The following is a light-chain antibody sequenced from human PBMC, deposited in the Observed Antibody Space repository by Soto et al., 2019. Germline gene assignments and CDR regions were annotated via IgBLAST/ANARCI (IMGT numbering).Light chain of an antibody. CDR2: GVT. CDR3: SSYSTSSAPGVL. CDR1: TSDVGGYNF. Sequence: QSVLTQPASVSGSPGQSITISCTGTTSDVGGYNFVSWYQQHPGKAPRLIIYGVTNRPSGVSNRFSGSKSGNTASLTISGLQAEDEADYYCSSYSTSSAPGVLFGGGTKVTVL. J-gene: IGLJ3*02. V-gene: IGLV2-14*01.